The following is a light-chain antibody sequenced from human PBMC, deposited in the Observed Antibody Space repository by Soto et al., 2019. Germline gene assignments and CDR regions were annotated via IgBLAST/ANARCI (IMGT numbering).Light chain of an antibody. CDR1: QSISSY. CDR3: QQSYSTPRT. V-gene: IGKV1-39*01. CDR2: AAS. J-gene: IGKJ1*01. Sequence: QMTQSPSSLSASVGDRVTITCRASQSISSYLNWYQQKPGKAPKLLIYAASSLQSGVPSRFSGSGSGTDFTLTISSLQPEDFATYYCQQSYSTPRTFGQGTKVEIK.